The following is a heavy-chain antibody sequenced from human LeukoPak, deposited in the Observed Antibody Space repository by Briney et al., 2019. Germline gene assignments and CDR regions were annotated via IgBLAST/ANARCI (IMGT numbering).Heavy chain of an antibody. J-gene: IGHJ6*03. CDR1: GFTFSSYE. CDR3: AKDGNHYYGSGRSPYYYYYMDV. D-gene: IGHD3-10*01. CDR2: ISSSGSTI. V-gene: IGHV3-48*03. Sequence: GGSLRLSCAASGFTFSSYEMNWVRQAPGKGLEWVSYISSSGSTIYYADSVKGRFTISRDNAKNSLYLQMNSLRAEDTALYYCAKDGNHYYGSGRSPYYYYYMDVWGKGTTVTISS.